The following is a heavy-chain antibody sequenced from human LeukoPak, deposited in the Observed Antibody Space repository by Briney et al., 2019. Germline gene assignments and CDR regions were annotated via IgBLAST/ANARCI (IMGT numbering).Heavy chain of an antibody. Sequence: SETLSLTCTVSGGSISSYYWSWIRQPPGKGLEWIGYIYYSGSTNYNPSLKSRVTIPVDTSKNQFSLKLSSVTAADTAVYYCAGVGGMVRGVIITYYFDYWGQGTLVTVSS. V-gene: IGHV4-59*08. J-gene: IGHJ4*02. CDR3: AGVGGMVRGVIITYYFDY. D-gene: IGHD3-10*01. CDR1: GGSISSYY. CDR2: IYYSGST.